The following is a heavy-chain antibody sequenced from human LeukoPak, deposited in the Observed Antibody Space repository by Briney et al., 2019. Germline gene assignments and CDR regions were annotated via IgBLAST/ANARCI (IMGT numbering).Heavy chain of an antibody. CDR1: GGSFSDYY. Sequence: SETLSLTCAVYGGSFSDYYWTWIRQPPGRGLEWIGEINHSGSTNYNPSLKSRVTISLDTSKNQFSLKLSSVTAADTAVYYCARGLLTSYSGSGLLDYWGQGTLVTVSS. D-gene: IGHD3-10*01. J-gene: IGHJ4*02. CDR3: ARGLLTSYSGSGLLDY. CDR2: INHSGST. V-gene: IGHV4-34*01.